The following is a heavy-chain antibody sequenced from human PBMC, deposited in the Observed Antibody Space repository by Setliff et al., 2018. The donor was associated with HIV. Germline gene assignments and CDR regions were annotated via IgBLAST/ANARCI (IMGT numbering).Heavy chain of an antibody. CDR3: ARVTAITTVTTTAGWFDP. Sequence: PSETLSLTCTVSGGSISSGDYYWTWIRQPPGKGLEWIGYINNSGSTYYNPSLKSRVTISVDTSKNQFSLKLSSVTAADTAVYYCARVTAITTVTTTAGWFDPWGQGTLVTVSS. V-gene: IGHV4-30-4*08. CDR2: INNSGST. J-gene: IGHJ5*02. D-gene: IGHD4-17*01. CDR1: GGSISSGDYY.